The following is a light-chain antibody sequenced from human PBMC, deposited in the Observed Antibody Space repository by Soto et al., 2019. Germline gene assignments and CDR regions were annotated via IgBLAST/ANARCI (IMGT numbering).Light chain of an antibody. J-gene: IGKJ2*02. CDR3: QQSDRTPCT. Sequence: DIQMTQSPSSLSASLGDRVTITCRASQTISTYLNWYQQKPGKAPSLLIYDASSMLSGVPSRFSGSGSGTDFTLTIASLEPEDFSTYYCQQSDRTPCTFGQGTKVEI. CDR1: QTISTY. V-gene: IGKV1-39*01. CDR2: DAS.